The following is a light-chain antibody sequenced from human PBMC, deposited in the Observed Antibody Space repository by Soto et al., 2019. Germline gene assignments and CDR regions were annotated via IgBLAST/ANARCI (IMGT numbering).Light chain of an antibody. CDR3: QQLNRFPRT. CDR1: QDISSY. V-gene: IGKV1-9*01. CDR2: SAS. J-gene: IGKJ1*01. Sequence: DIQLTQSPSFLSASVGDRVTITCRASQDISSYLAWYQQRPGKVPRFLTHSASTLQSGVPSRFSATGSGTTFTLTISSLQPEDIATYYDQQLNRFPRTFGQGTKVEV.